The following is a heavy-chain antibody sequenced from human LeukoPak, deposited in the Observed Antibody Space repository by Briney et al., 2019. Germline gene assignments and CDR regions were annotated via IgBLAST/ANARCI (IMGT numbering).Heavy chain of an antibody. CDR2: ISSSSSYI. J-gene: IGHJ6*02. V-gene: IGHV3-21*01. CDR3: ARNRCSGGSCYSVYYYYYGMDV. CDR1: GFIFSSYS. Sequence: GGSLRLSCAASGFIFSSYSMNWVRQAPGKGLEWVSSISSSSSYIYYADSVKGRFTISRDNAKNSLYLQMNSLRAEDTAVYYCARNRCSGGSCYSVYYYYYGMDVWGQGTTVTVSS. D-gene: IGHD2-15*01.